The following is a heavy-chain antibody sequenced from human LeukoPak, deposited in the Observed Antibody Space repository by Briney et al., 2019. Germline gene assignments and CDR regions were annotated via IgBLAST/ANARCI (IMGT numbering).Heavy chain of an antibody. Sequence: PGGSLRLSCAASGFTFSSYSMNWVRQAPGKGLEWVSYISSSSSYIYYADSVKGRFSISRDNAKNSVYLQLDSLRVEDTAVYYCARAGGDYVWGSDRYPYYFDYWGQGTLVTVSS. CDR3: ARAGGDYVWGSDRYPYYFDY. D-gene: IGHD3-16*02. CDR1: GFTFSSYS. CDR2: ISSSSSYI. J-gene: IGHJ4*02. V-gene: IGHV3-21*05.